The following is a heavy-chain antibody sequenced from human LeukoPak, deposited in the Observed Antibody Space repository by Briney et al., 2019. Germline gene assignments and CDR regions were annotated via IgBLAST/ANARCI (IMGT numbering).Heavy chain of an antibody. Sequence: GGSLRLSCAASGFTFSSYWLHWVRQAPGKGLVWVSRINSDGSSTSYADSVKGRFTISRDNAKNTLYVQMNSLRAEDTAVYYCSTGSGHAFDIWGRGTMVTVSS. V-gene: IGHV3-74*01. CDR3: STGSGHAFDI. D-gene: IGHD3-10*01. CDR2: INSDGSST. J-gene: IGHJ3*02. CDR1: GFTFSSYW.